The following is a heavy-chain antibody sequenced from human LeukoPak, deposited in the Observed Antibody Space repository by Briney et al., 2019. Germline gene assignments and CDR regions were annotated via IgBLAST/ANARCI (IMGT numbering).Heavy chain of an antibody. CDR3: AKEESGSYEEGDYFNY. CDR2: ISYDGSNQ. V-gene: IGHV3-30*18. D-gene: IGHD1-26*01. J-gene: IGHJ4*02. CDR1: GFKFSDKA. Sequence: GRPLRLSCAGTGFKFSDKAMHWVRQAPGKGLEWVAVISYDGSNQNYADSVKGRFTISRDNSKNTLYLQMNSLRAEDTAVYYCAKEESGSYEEGDYFNYWGQGTLVTVSS.